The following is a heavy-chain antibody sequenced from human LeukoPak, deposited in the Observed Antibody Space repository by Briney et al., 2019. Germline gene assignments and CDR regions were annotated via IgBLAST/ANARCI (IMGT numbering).Heavy chain of an antibody. J-gene: IGHJ4*02. Sequence: SETLSLTCAVYGGSFSGYYWSWIRQPPGKGLEWIGEINHSGSTNYNPSLKSRVTISVDTSKNQFSLKLSSVTAADTAVYYCARGAHITVIVVVKKYYFDYWGQGTLVTVSS. V-gene: IGHV4-34*01. D-gene: IGHD3-22*01. CDR3: ARGAHITVIVVVKKYYFDY. CDR1: GGSFSGYY. CDR2: INHSGST.